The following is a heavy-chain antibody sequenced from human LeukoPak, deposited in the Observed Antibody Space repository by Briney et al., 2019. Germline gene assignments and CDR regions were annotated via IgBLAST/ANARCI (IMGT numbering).Heavy chain of an antibody. J-gene: IGHJ4*02. CDR1: GGSISSYY. V-gene: IGHV4-59*08. CDR2: IYYSGST. Sequence: SETLSLTCTVSGGSISSYYWSWIRQPPGKGLEWIGCIYYSGSTNYNPSLKSRVTISVDTSKNQFSLKLSSVTAADTAVYYCARQVGATFLDYWGQGTLVTVSS. D-gene: IGHD1-26*01. CDR3: ARQVGATFLDY.